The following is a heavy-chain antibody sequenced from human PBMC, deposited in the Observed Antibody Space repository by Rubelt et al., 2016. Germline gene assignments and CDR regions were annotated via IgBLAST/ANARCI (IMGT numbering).Heavy chain of an antibody. V-gene: IGHV3-48*03. Sequence: EVQLVESGGGLVQPGGSLRLSCAASGFTFSSYEMNWVRQAPGKGLEWGSYISSSGSTIYYAESVKGRFPTPRANAKNSRYLQMNSLRAEDTAVYYCARSDIVATITDYWGQGTLVTVSS. CDR2: ISSSGSTI. CDR1: GFTFSSYE. D-gene: IGHD5-12*01. J-gene: IGHJ4*02. CDR3: ARSDIVATITDY.